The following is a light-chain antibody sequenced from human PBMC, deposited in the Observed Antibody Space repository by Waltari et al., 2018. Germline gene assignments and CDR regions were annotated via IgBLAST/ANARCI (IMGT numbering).Light chain of an antibody. J-gene: IGKJ2*01. CDR2: KAS. CDR3: QQYDSYPT. V-gene: IGKV1-5*03. Sequence: DIQMTQSPSTLSASVGDRVTITCRASQSISNLLAWYQQKPGKAPTLLIYKASILVSGVSSRFSGTGSGTEFTLTISRLQPGDFATYFCQQYDSYPTFGQGTKLDIK. CDR1: QSISNL.